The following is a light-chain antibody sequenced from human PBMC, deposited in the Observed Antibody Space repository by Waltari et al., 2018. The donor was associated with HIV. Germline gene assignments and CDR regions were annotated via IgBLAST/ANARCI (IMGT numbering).Light chain of an antibody. J-gene: IGLJ2*01. CDR3: QTWGTGIQV. Sequence: QVVLTQPPSASASLGASVKLTCTLSSGHINYVIAWHQPQPPKGPRFLMTLNSDGRHSKGDGIPYRFSGSSSGAERYLTISSLQSEDEADYFCQTWGTGIQVFGGGTRLTVL. CDR2: LNSDGRH. V-gene: IGLV4-69*01. CDR1: SGHINYV.